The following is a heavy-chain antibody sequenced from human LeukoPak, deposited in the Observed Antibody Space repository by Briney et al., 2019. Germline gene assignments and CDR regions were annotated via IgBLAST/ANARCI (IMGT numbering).Heavy chain of an antibody. CDR2: ISSSSAYI. J-gene: IGHJ4*02. D-gene: IGHD6-13*01. Sequence: GGSLRLSCAASGFTFSSYSMNWVRQAPGKGLEWVSSISSSSAYIYYADSVKGRFTISRDNAKNSLYLQMNSLRAEDTAVYYCARPLDTYGSSSLNFDYWGQGTLVTVSS. CDR3: ARPLDTYGSSSLNFDY. CDR1: GFTFSSYS. V-gene: IGHV3-21*01.